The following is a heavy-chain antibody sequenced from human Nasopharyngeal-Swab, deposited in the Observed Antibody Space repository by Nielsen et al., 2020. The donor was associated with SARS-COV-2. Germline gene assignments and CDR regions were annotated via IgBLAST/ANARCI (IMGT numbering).Heavy chain of an antibody. CDR1: GYTFTSYD. J-gene: IGHJ5*02. V-gene: IGHV1-8*01. CDR2: MNPNSGNT. Sequence: ASVKVSCKASGYTFTSYDINWVRQATGQGLEWMGWMNPNSGNTGYAQKFQGRVTMTRNTSISTAYMELSSLRSEDTAVYYCARDRFTMVRGAFDPWGQGTLVTVSS. CDR3: ARDRFTMVRGAFDP. D-gene: IGHD3-10*01.